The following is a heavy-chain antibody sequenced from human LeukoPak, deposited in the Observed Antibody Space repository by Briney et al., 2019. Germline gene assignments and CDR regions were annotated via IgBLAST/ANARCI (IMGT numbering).Heavy chain of an antibody. CDR2: INTNTGNP. V-gene: IGHV7-4-1*02. J-gene: IGHJ4*02. CDR1: GHTFTGYY. D-gene: IGHD5-18*01. CDR3: ARVFRGYSYGYDDPANDY. Sequence: ASVKVSCKASGHTFTGYYMHWVRQAPGQGLEWMGWINTNTGNPTYAQGFTGRFVFSLDTSVSTAYLQISSLKAEDTAVYYCARVFRGYSYGYDDPANDYWGQGTLVTVSS.